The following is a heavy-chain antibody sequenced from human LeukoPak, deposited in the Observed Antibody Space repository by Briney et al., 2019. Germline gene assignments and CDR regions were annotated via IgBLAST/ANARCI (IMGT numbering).Heavy chain of an antibody. D-gene: IGHD6-25*01. CDR2: IWYDGSNK. J-gene: IGHJ4*02. V-gene: IGHV3-33*01. CDR1: GFTFSSYG. CDR3: ARAGASEGSYYFDY. Sequence: PGGSLSLSCAASGFTFSSYGMHWVRQAPGKGLEWVAVIWYDGSNKYYADSVKGRFTISRDNSKNTLYLQMNSLRAEDTAVYYCARAGASEGSYYFDYWGQGTLVTVSS.